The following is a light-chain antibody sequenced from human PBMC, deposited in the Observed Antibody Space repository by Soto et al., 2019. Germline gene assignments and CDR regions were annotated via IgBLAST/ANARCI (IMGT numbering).Light chain of an antibody. CDR3: SSYAGSNNFVV. V-gene: IGLV2-8*01. CDR2: EVS. J-gene: IGLJ2*01. CDR1: SSDVGGYNY. Sequence: QSALTQPPSASGSPGQSVTISCTGTSSDVGGYNYVSWYQQHPDKAPKLIIYEVSKRPSGVPDRFSGSKSGNTASLTVSGLQAEDEADYYCSSYAGSNNFVVFGGGTKVTVL.